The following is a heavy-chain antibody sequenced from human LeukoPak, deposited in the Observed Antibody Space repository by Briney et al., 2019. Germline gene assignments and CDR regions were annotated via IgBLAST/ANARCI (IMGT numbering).Heavy chain of an antibody. Sequence: SETLSLTCTVPGDSLTSGDYYWSWIRQPPGKGLEWIGYFDHSWSSSYCPRLEVRVTISADTSKNQFPLKLSSVTAADTAVYYCAISPMYYYTSGYSFCDDWGQGTLVSVFS. V-gene: IGHV4-30-4*01. J-gene: IGHJ4*02. D-gene: IGHD3-22*01. CDR1: GDSLTSGDYY. CDR2: FDHSWSS. CDR3: AISPMYYYTSGYSFCDD.